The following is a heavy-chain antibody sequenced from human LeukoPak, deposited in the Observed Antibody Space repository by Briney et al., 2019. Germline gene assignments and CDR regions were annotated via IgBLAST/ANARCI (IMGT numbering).Heavy chain of an antibody. CDR3: ARYTVVSSPGAFDL. D-gene: IGHD2-21*01. Sequence: GGSLRLSCAASGFTFRSFWMSWVRQAPGKRLEWVANIKQNGAEEYYMDSVKGRFAISRDNAKNSVSLQMNSLRVEDTAMYYCARYTVVSSPGAFDLWGQGTMVTVSS. CDR2: IKQNGAEE. V-gene: IGHV3-7*03. J-gene: IGHJ3*01. CDR1: GFTFRSFW.